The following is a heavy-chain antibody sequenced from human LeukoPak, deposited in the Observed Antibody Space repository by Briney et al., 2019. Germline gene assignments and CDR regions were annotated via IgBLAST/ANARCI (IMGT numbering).Heavy chain of an antibody. D-gene: IGHD3-16*01. J-gene: IGHJ4*02. V-gene: IGHV3-23*01. CDR2: ISRGSIT. CDR3: ANIPNSFGPDY. CDR1: GFTFGTHA. Sequence: GGSLRLSCVASGFTFGTHAMSWVRQVPGKGLEWVSGISRGSITYYSDSVKGRFTISRDNSKNTLYLDMNTLRVEDTAVYYCANIPNSFGPDYWGQGSLVTVSS.